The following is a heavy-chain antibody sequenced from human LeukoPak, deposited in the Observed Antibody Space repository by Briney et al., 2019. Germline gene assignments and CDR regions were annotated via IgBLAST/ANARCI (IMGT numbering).Heavy chain of an antibody. CDR3: ARLLMVERAFDI. D-gene: IGHD2-8*01. CDR2: MNPNSGNT. J-gene: IGHJ3*02. V-gene: IGHV1-8*03. CDR1: GYTFTSYD. Sequence: ASVKVSCKASGYTFTSYDINWVRQATGQGLEWMGWMNPNSGNTGYAQKFQGRVTITRNTPISTAYMELSSLRSEDTAVYYCARLLMVERAFDIWGQGTMVTVSS.